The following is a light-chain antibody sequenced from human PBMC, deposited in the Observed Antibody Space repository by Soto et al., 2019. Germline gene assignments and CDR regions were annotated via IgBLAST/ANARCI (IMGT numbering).Light chain of an antibody. J-gene: IGKJ1*01. V-gene: IGKV1-5*01. CDR3: QQYNTYPWT. Sequence: DIQMTQSPATLSASVGDRVTITCRASQSISSWLAWYQQKPGKVPKLLIDDASSLESGVPSRFSGSGSGTEFPLTISSLQPDDFATDYCQQYNTYPWTFGEGTKVEIK. CDR1: QSISSW. CDR2: DAS.